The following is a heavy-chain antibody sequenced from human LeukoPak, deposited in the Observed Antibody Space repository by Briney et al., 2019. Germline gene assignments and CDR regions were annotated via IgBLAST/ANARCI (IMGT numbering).Heavy chain of an antibody. Sequence: PSETLSLTCTVSGGSISSYYWSWIRQPPGKGLEWIGYIYYGGSTYYNPSLKSRLTISVDTSKNQFSLKMSSVTAADTAVYYCARENSGAYDSWGQGTRVTVSS. J-gene: IGHJ4*02. CDR1: GGSISSYY. CDR3: ARENSGAYDS. V-gene: IGHV4-59*12. D-gene: IGHD1-26*01. CDR2: IYYGGST.